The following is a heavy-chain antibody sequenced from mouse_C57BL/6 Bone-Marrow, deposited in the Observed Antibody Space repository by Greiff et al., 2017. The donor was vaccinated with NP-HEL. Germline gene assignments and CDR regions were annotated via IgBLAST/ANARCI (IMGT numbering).Heavy chain of an antibody. V-gene: IGHV14-4*01. D-gene: IGHD1-1*01. CDR1: GFNITDDY. CDR3: THYYGSSRNYFDY. J-gene: IGHJ2*01. CDR2: IDPENGDT. Sequence: EVQLQQSGAELVRPGASVKLSCTASGFNITDDYMHWVKQRPEQGLEWIGWIDPENGDTEYASKFQGKATITADTSSNTAYLQLSSLTSEDTAVYYCTHYYGSSRNYFDYWGQGTTLTVSS.